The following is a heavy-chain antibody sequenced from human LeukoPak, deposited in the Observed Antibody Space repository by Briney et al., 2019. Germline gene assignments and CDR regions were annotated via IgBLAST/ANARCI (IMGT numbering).Heavy chain of an antibody. D-gene: IGHD3-10*01. Sequence: GGSLRLSCAASGITVSQNDMSWVRQAPGRGLEWVAHIYDDGDTHYADSVKGRFTISRDNSKNTVYLEMNSLRPEDTAVYFCARDRAGRKAWVEFDPWGQGTLVTVSS. CDR2: IYDDGDT. CDR1: GITVSQND. J-gene: IGHJ5*02. V-gene: IGHV3-66*02. CDR3: ARDRAGRKAWVEFDP.